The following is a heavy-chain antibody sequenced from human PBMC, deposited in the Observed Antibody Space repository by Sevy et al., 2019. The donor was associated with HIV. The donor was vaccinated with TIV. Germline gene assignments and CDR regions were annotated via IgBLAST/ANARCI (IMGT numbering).Heavy chain of an antibody. CDR1: GFMFSNHA. Sequence: GGSLRLSCAASGFMFSNHAMSWVRQAPGKGLEWLSSISGRSGFTTYYANSVNGRFTISGDNSQNTLFLQLSRLRAEATAIYYCAKDLLTVAGNCDYWGQGTLVTVSS. CDR2: ISGRSGFTT. D-gene: IGHD6-19*01. V-gene: IGHV3-23*01. CDR3: AKDLLTVAGNCDY. J-gene: IGHJ4*02.